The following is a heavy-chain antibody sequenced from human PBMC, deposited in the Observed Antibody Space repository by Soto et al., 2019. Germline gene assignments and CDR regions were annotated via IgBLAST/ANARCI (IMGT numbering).Heavy chain of an antibody. CDR3: TRRIDTEFDP. CDR1: GGSIGSSDYY. Sequence: QMQLQESGPGLVKPSETLSLTCTVSGGSIGSSDYYWGWIRQPPGRGLEWIGSSHYSGTTYYNPALQSRVSISIDTSRNNFSLTLIAVTAADTAVYYCTRRIDTEFDPWGQGTLVTVSS. J-gene: IGHJ5*02. CDR2: SHYSGTT. V-gene: IGHV4-39*02.